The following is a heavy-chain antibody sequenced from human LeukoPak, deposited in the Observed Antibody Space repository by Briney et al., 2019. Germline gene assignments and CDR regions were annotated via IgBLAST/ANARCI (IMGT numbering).Heavy chain of an antibody. V-gene: IGHV3-74*01. CDR3: ARVAGYCSSTSCYALSGYYGMDV. Sequence: GGSLRLSCAASGFTFSSYWMHWVRQAPGRGLVWVSRINSDGSSTSYADSVKGRFTISRDNAKNTLYLQMNSLRAEDTAVYYCARVAGYCSSTSCYALSGYYGMDVWGQGTTVTVSS. CDR2: INSDGSST. CDR1: GFTFSSYW. J-gene: IGHJ6*02. D-gene: IGHD2-2*01.